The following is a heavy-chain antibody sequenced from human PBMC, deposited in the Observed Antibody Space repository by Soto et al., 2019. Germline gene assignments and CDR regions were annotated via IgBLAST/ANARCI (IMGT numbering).Heavy chain of an antibody. V-gene: IGHV3-7*05. Sequence: PGGSLRLSCAASGFTFSSYWMSWVRQAPGKGLEWVANIKQDGSEKYYVDSVKGRFTISRDNAKNSLYLQMNSLRAEDTAVYYCARDYRYAGTYYYYGMDVWGQGTTVTVSS. CDR2: IKQDGSEK. CDR3: ARDYRYAGTYYYYGMDV. CDR1: GFTFSSYW. J-gene: IGHJ6*02. D-gene: IGHD6-13*01.